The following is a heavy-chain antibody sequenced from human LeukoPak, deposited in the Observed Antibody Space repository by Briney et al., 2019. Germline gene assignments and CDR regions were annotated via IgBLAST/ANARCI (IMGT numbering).Heavy chain of an antibody. V-gene: IGHV4-30-2*01. J-gene: IGHJ4*02. CDR1: GGSISSGGYS. CDR3: ARVLVRGAIDY. Sequence: PSQTLSLTCAVSGGSISSGGYSWSWIRQPPGKGLEWIGYIYHSGSTYYNPSLKSRVTISVDRSKNQFSLKLSSVPAADTAVYYCARVLVRGAIDYWGQGTLVTVSP. CDR2: IYHSGST. D-gene: IGHD3-10*01.